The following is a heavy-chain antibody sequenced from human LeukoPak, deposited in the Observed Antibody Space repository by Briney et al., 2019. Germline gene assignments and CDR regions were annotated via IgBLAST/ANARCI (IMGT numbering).Heavy chain of an antibody. V-gene: IGHV3-7*03. CDR1: GFTFSNYW. Sequence: GGSLRLSCAASGFTFSNYWMSWVRQDPGKGLEWVANIKQEGSEKYYVDSVKGRFTISRDNAKNSLYLQMNILRAEETAVYYCARDHGRYCSGGSCYFGGFFEYWGQGTLGTVSS. D-gene: IGHD2-15*01. J-gene: IGHJ4*02. CDR2: IKQEGSEK. CDR3: ARDHGRYCSGGSCYFGGFFEY.